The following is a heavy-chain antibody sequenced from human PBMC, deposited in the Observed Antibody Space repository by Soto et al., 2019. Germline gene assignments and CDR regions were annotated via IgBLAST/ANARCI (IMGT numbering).Heavy chain of an antibody. Sequence: GSLRLSCAASGFTFSSYGMHWVRQAPGKGLEWVAVISYDGSNKYYADSVKGRFTISRDNSKNTLYLQMNSLRAEDTAVYYCAKDYYGSGSQNYYYYGMDVWGQGTTVTVSS. CDR2: ISYDGSNK. CDR3: AKDYYGSGSQNYYYYGMDV. D-gene: IGHD3-10*01. V-gene: IGHV3-30*18. CDR1: GFTFSSYG. J-gene: IGHJ6*02.